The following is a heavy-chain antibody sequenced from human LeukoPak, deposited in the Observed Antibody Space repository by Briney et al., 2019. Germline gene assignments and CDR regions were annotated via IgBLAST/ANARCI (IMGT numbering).Heavy chain of an antibody. Sequence: GGSLRLSCAASGFTFSSYAMSWVRQAPGKGLEWVSAISGSGGSTYYADSVKGRFTISRDNSKNTLYLQMNILRAEDTAVYYCAKPIGGYCSSTSCYVGYWGQGTLVTVSS. CDR1: GFTFSSYA. CDR3: AKPIGGYCSSTSCYVGY. CDR2: ISGSGGST. V-gene: IGHV3-23*01. J-gene: IGHJ4*02. D-gene: IGHD2-2*01.